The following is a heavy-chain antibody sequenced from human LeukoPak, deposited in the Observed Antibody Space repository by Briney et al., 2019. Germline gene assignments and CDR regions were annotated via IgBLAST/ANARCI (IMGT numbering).Heavy chain of an antibody. Sequence: PGGSLRLSCAASGFTFSSYAMSWVRQAPGKGLEWVSAISGSGGSTYYADSVKGRFTISRDNSKNTLYLQMNSLRAEDTAVYYCATPPSLYCGGDCPLQRYFDYWGQGTLVTVSS. CDR1: GFTFSSYA. V-gene: IGHV3-23*01. J-gene: IGHJ4*02. D-gene: IGHD2-21*02. CDR2: ISGSGGST. CDR3: ATPPSLYCGGDCPLQRYFDY.